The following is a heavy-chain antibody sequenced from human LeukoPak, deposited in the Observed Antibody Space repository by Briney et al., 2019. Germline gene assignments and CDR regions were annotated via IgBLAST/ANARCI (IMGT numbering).Heavy chain of an antibody. J-gene: IGHJ4*02. CDR1: GFTFTTYA. Sequence: GGSLRLSCTASGFTFTTYAMPCVRQAPGKGLEWISSMSSGSRYIYYADSVRGRFTISRDNTRNSLYLAMNNLRAEDTAIYYCARDRPTGASRIFVVQWGQGTPVTVSS. D-gene: IGHD2-15*01. V-gene: IGHV3-21*06. CDR2: MSSGSRYI. CDR3: ARDRPTGASRIFVVQ.